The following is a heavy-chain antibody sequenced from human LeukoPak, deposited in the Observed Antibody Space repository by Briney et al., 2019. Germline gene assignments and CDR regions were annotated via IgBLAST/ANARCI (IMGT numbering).Heavy chain of an antibody. V-gene: IGHV3-48*03. CDR3: VLVTMVRGVDY. Sequence: PGGSLRLSCAASGSTFSSYEMNWVRQAPGKGLEWVSYISSSGSTIYYADSVKGRFTISRDNAKNSLYLQMNSLRAEDTAVYYCVLVTMVRGVDYWGQGTLVTVSS. J-gene: IGHJ4*02. CDR1: GSTFSSYE. D-gene: IGHD3-10*01. CDR2: ISSSGSTI.